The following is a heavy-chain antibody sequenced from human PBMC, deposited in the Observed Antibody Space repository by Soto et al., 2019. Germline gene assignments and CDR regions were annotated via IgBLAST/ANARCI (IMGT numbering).Heavy chain of an antibody. J-gene: IGHJ4*02. V-gene: IGHV3-23*01. D-gene: IGHD5-12*01. CDR3: APHLHSSGYDLGYFDY. CDR2: ISGSGGST. CDR1: GFTFSSYA. Sequence: GGSLRLSCAASGFTFSSYAMSWVRQAPGKGLEWVSAISGSGGSTYYADSVKGRFTISRDNSKNTLYLQMYSLRAEDTAVYYCAPHLHSSGYDLGYFDYWGQGTLVTVSS.